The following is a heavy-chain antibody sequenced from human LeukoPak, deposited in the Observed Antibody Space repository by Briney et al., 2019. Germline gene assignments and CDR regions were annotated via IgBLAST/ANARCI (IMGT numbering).Heavy chain of an antibody. D-gene: IGHD3-22*01. CDR1: GFTFSTCS. CDR3: ARDRYYDSSGYLGGDFDY. J-gene: IGHJ4*02. V-gene: IGHV3-21*01. CDR2: ISSGSSYI. Sequence: GGSLRLSGAGSGFTFSTCSMNWVRQTPGKGLEWVSSISSGSSYIYYADSVKGRFTISRDNAKNSLYLQMNSLRAEDTAVYYCARDRYYDSSGYLGGDFDYWGQGTLVTVSS.